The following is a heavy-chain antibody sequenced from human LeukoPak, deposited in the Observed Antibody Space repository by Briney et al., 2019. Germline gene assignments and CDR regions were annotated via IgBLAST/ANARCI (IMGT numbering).Heavy chain of an antibody. D-gene: IGHD3-10*01. Sequence: LRLSCAASGFTFSSYSMNWVRQAPGKGLEWIGYIYYNGSTYYNPSLKSRVTISVDTSKNQFSLKLSSVTAADTAVYYCAREGGYYWGQGTLVTVSS. CDR1: GFTFSSYS. V-gene: IGHV4-30-4*08. CDR3: AREGGYY. J-gene: IGHJ4*02. CDR2: IYYNGST.